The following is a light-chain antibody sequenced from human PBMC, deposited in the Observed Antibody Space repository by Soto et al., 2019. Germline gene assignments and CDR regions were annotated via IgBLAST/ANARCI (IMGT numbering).Light chain of an antibody. CDR3: QQYNNRPIT. CDR1: QNVLSN. J-gene: IGKJ5*01. Sequence: EIVMTQSPATLSVSPGERATLSCRASQNVLSNLAWYQQKPGQAPRLLMYGASTRATGLPARFSGSGSGTQFTLTISSLQSEDFAVYYCQQYNNRPITFGQGTRLEIK. CDR2: GAS. V-gene: IGKV3-15*01.